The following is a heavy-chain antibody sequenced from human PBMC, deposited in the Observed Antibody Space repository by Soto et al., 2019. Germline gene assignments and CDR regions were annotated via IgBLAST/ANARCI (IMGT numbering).Heavy chain of an antibody. J-gene: IGHJ4*02. CDR2: ISTYNGNT. CDR3: ARMIASSLDY. CDR1: GYSFSLYG. V-gene: IGHV1-18*04. Sequence: QVQLVQTGAEMKKPGASVKVSCKAYGYSFSLYGISWVRQAPGQGLEWMGWISTYNGNTKYAQKFQDRVTFTTDTSTRTAYMEVTSLGSDDTAVYYCARMIASSLDYWGQGTLVTVSS. D-gene: IGHD2-21*01.